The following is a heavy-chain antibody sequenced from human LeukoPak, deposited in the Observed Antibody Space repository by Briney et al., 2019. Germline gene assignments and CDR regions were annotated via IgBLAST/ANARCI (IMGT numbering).Heavy chain of an antibody. CDR3: ASDTSHTGGYYYREDAFDV. D-gene: IGHD3-22*01. J-gene: IGHJ3*01. Sequence: ASVKVSCKASGYTFGSDDINWVRQATGQGLEWMGWMNPNSGNTGYAQKFQGRVTMTRNTSISTAYMELNSLTSEDTAVYYCASDTSHTGGYYYREDAFDVWGQGTMVTVSS. CDR2: MNPNSGNT. CDR1: GYTFGSDD. V-gene: IGHV1-8*02.